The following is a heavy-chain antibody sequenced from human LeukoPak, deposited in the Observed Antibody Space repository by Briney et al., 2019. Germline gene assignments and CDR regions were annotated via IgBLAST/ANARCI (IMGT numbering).Heavy chain of an antibody. V-gene: IGHV3-30*18. J-gene: IGHJ4*02. Sequence: PGGSLRLSCAASGFSFSSYGMHWVRQAPGKGLEWVAVISYDGSNKYYADSVKGRFTISRDNSKNTLYLQMNSLRAEDTALYYCAKSNGAMVKRSLDYWGQGTLVTVSS. CDR2: ISYDGSNK. D-gene: IGHD5-18*01. CDR1: GFSFSSYG. CDR3: AKSNGAMVKRSLDY.